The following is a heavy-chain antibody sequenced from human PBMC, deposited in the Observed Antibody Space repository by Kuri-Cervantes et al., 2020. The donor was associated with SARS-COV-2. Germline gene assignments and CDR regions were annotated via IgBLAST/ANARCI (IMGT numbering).Heavy chain of an antibody. D-gene: IGHD2-2*01. V-gene: IGHV3-21*01. CDR1: GFTFSSYA. J-gene: IGHJ6*03. Sequence: GESLKISCAASGFTFSSYAMNWVRQAPGKGLEWVSSISSSSSYIYYADSVKGRFTISRDNAKNSLYLQMNSLRAEDTAVYYCARYSGTSVIYYYMDVWGKGTTVTVSS. CDR2: ISSSSSYI. CDR3: ARYSGTSVIYYYMDV.